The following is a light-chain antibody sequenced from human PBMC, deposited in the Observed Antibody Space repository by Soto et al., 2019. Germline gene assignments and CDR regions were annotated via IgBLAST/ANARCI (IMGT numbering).Light chain of an antibody. V-gene: IGKV1-9*01. CDR3: QQVKSYPRT. J-gene: IGKJ5*01. CDR2: AES. CDR1: QGIAGS. Sequence: DMHMSQSPSSLSASLGDRVTITFRASQGIAGSLAWYQQKPGKPPKLLIYAESTLQSGVPSRFSGSGSGTRGTLTISSLQPEDFATYYCQQVKSYPRTFGGGTRLVIK.